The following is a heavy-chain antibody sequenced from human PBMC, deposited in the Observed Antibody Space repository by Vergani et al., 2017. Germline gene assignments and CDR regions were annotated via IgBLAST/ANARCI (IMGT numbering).Heavy chain of an antibody. D-gene: IGHD3-10*01. CDR2: INHSGST. V-gene: IGHV4-34*01. J-gene: IGHJ6*02. CDR3: ARLAGSGSLAYYYYYGMYV. CDR1: GGSFSGYY. Sequence: QVQLQQWGAGLLKPSETLSLTCAVYGGSFSGYYWSWIRQPPGKGLEWIGEINHSGSTNYNPSLKSRVTISVDTSKNQFSLKLSSVTAADTAVYYCARLAGSGSLAYYYYYGMYVWGQGTTVTVSS.